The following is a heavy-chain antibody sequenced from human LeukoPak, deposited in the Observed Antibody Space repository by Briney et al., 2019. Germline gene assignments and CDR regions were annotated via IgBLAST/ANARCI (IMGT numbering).Heavy chain of an antibody. J-gene: IGHJ6*03. CDR3: ARTDDFWSGYGFYYYMNV. CDR1: GFTFSRYW. D-gene: IGHD3-3*01. CDR2: IKQDGSGK. V-gene: IGHV3-7*01. Sequence: PGGSLRLSCAASGFTFSRYWMSWVRQAPGKGLEWVANIKQDGSGKYYVDSVKGRFTISRDNAKNSLYLQMNSLRAEDTAVYYCARTDDFWSGYGFYYYMNVWGKGTTVTVSS.